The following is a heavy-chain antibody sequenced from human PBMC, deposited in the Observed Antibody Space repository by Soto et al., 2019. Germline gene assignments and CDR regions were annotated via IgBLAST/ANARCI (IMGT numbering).Heavy chain of an antibody. Sequence: PSETLSLTCAVYGGSFSGYYWSWIRQPPGKGLEWIGEINHSGSTNYNPSLKSRVTISVDTSKNQFSLKLSSVTAADTAVYYCARGWVVVPAVISGVSPPFDYWGQGTLVTDSS. CDR1: GGSFSGYY. J-gene: IGHJ4*02. D-gene: IGHD2-2*02. V-gene: IGHV4-34*01. CDR3: ARGWVVVPAVISGVSPPFDY. CDR2: INHSGST.